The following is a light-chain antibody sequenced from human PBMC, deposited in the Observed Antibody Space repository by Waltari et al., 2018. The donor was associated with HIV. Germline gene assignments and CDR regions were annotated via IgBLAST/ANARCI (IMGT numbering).Light chain of an antibody. CDR2: GNS. Sequence: QSVLTQPPSVSGAPGQRVTISCTGSSSNIGAGYDVHWYQQLPGTAPKLLIYGNSKRPSGGPDRFSGSKSGTSASRAITGLQAEDEADYYCQSYDSSLSGWVFGGGTKLTVL. J-gene: IGLJ3*02. CDR3: QSYDSSLSGWV. V-gene: IGLV1-40*01. CDR1: SSNIGAGYD.